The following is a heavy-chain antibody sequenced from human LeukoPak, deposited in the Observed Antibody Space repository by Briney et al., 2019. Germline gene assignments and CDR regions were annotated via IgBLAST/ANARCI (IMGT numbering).Heavy chain of an antibody. J-gene: IGHJ4*02. CDR2: IYYSGST. CDR3: ARLREGVTAMVDY. D-gene: IGHD5-18*01. V-gene: IGHV4-39*01. CDR1: GGSISSSSYY. Sequence: PSETLSLTCTVSGGSISSSSYYWGWIRQPPGKGLEWIGSIYYSGSTYYNPSLKSRVTISVDTSKNQFSLKLSSVTAADTAVYYCARLREGVTAMVDYWGQGTLVTVSS.